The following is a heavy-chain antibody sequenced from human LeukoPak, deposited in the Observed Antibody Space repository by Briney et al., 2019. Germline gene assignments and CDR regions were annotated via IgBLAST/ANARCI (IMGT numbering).Heavy chain of an antibody. D-gene: IGHD3-9*01. CDR1: GFTFSIYS. J-gene: IGHJ3*02. V-gene: IGHV3-48*02. CDR3: ASGRGRYFDWFRDAFDI. Sequence: PGGSLRLSCAASGFTFSIYSMNWVRQAPGRGLEWVSYISSSSNTIYYADSVKGRFTISRDNAKNSLYLQMNSLRDEGTAVYYCASGRGRYFDWFRDAFDIWGQGTMVTVSS. CDR2: ISSSSNTI.